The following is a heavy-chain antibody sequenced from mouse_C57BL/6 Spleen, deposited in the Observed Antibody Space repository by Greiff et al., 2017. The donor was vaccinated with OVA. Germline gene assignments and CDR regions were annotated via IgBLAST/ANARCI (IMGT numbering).Heavy chain of an antibody. CDR3: ARGQLTFDY. Sequence: EVQLVESGGGLVKPGGSLKLSCAASGFTFSSYAMSWVRQTPEKRLEWVATISDGGSYTYYPDNVKGRFTISRDNAKNNLYLQMSHLKSEDTARYYCARGQLTFDYWGQGTTLTVSS. D-gene: IGHD3-3*01. J-gene: IGHJ2*01. CDR1: GFTFSSYA. V-gene: IGHV5-4*01. CDR2: ISDGGSYT.